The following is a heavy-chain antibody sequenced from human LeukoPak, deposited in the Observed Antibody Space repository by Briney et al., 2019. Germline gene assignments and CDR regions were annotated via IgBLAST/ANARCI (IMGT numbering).Heavy chain of an antibody. CDR1: GGSISSYY. CDR2: IYYSGST. D-gene: IGHD3-10*01. V-gene: IGHV4-59*12. J-gene: IGHJ4*02. Sequence: SETLSLTCTVSGGSISSYYWSWIRQPPGKGLEWIGYIYYSGSTNYNPSLKSRVTISVDKSKNQFSLKLSSVTAADTAVYYCARDPGGSAGYPSYFDYWGQGTLVTVSS. CDR3: ARDPGGSAGYPSYFDY.